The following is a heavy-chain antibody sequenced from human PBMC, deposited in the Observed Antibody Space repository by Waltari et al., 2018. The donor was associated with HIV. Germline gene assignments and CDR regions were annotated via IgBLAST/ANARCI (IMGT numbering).Heavy chain of an antibody. J-gene: IGHJ4*02. V-gene: IGHV3-33*01. Sequence: QVQLVESGGGVVQPGRSLRLSCAASGFTFSSYAMPWVRQAPGKGLEWVAVIWYDGSNKYYADSVKGRFTISRDNSKNTLYLQMNSLRAEDTAVYYCARGQQLFDYWGQGTLVTVSS. CDR2: IWYDGSNK. CDR3: ARGQQLFDY. D-gene: IGHD6-13*01. CDR1: GFTFSSYA.